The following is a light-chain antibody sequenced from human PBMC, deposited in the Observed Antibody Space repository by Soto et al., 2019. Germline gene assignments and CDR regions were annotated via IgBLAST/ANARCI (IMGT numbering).Light chain of an antibody. V-gene: IGKV1-5*03. CDR3: QQYHSYPWT. Sequence: DIQMTQSPSTLSASVGDRVTITCRASQSISSWLAWYQQKPGKAPKLLIYKASSLESGVPSRFSGSGSGTEFTLTISSLQPYDFATYYCQQYHSYPWTFGQGTKVEIK. CDR2: KAS. CDR1: QSISSW. J-gene: IGKJ1*01.